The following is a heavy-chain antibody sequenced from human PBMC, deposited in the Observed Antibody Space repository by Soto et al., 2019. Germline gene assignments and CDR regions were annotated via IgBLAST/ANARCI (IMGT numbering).Heavy chain of an antibody. CDR2: ISYDGSNK. J-gene: IGHJ6*02. CDR1: GFTFSSYA. Sequence: PGGSLRLSCAASGFTFSSYAMHWVRQAPGKGLEWVAVISYDGSNKYYADSVKGRFTISRDNSKNTLYLQMNSLRAEDTAVYYCARVEGNSQNYYYGMDVWGQGTTVTVSS. V-gene: IGHV3-30-3*01. CDR3: ARVEGNSQNYYYGMDV.